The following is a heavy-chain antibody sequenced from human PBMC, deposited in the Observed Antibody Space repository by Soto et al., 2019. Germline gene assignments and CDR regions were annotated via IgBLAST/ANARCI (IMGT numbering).Heavy chain of an antibody. CDR3: ARKVVEGSSLWFDP. CDR1: GYTFTSHD. CDR2: MNTNLNAR. V-gene: IGHV1-8*01. J-gene: IGHJ5*02. Sequence: GFSVKVSCKASGYTFTSHDINWVRQAPGQGLQWMRWMNTNLNARGSPQAFKGRVILTWLTSISTAYLELTSLKPDDTAVYYCARKVVEGSSLWFDPRGEETLVTVAS. D-gene: IGHD2-15*01.